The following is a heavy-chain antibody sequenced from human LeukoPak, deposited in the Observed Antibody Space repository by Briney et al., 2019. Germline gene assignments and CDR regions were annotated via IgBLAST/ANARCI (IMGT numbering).Heavy chain of an antibody. Sequence: GASVKVSCKVSGYTLTELSMHWVRQAPGKGLEWMGRFDPEDGETIYAQKFQGRVTMTEDTSTNTAYMVLSSLRSEDTAVYYCATQQLVRFVLRFQHWGQGTLVTVSS. CDR3: ATQQLVRFVLRFQH. CDR2: FDPEDGET. CDR1: GYTLTELS. V-gene: IGHV1-24*01. J-gene: IGHJ1*01. D-gene: IGHD6-13*01.